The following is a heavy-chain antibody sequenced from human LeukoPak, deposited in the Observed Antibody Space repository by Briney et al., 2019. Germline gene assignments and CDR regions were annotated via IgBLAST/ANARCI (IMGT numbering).Heavy chain of an antibody. CDR3: ARGSKNSGSTHDFDY. CDR1: GFTFTTFW. V-gene: IGHV3-7*01. CDR2: IKQDEVEK. Sequence: GESLGLSCAASGFTFTTFWMTWVRQAPGKGLEWVAHIKQDEVEKYYVDSVNGRFTISRDNAKNSLYLQMNSLRAEDTAVYYCARGSKNSGSTHDFDYWGQGTLVTVSS. D-gene: IGHD3-10*01. J-gene: IGHJ4*02.